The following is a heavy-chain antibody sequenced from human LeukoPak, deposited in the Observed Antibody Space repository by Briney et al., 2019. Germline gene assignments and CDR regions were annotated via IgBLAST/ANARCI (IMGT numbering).Heavy chain of an antibody. V-gene: IGHV3-7*01. D-gene: IGHD1-1*01. Sequence: GGSLRLSCVVSGLTFRSYWMTWVRHAPGKGPEWVANIKYDGSEKYYVDSVKGRFTISRDNAKNSLFLEMNSLRADDTAVYYCAKIEGSSWNLRDYYYYMDVWGKGTTVTVSS. CDR1: GLTFRSYW. CDR3: AKIEGSSWNLRDYYYYMDV. J-gene: IGHJ6*03. CDR2: IKYDGSEK.